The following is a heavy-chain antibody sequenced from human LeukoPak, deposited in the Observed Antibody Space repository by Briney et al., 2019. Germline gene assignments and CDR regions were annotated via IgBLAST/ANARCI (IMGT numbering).Heavy chain of an antibody. Sequence: MASETLSLTCAVYGGSFSGYYWSWIRQPPGKGLEWIGEINHSGSTNYNPSLKSRVTISVDTSKNQFSLKLSSVTAADTAVYYCARAARLAFDIWGQGTTVTVSS. V-gene: IGHV4-34*01. D-gene: IGHD2-21*02. CDR2: INHSGST. CDR3: ARAARLAFDI. CDR1: GGSFSGYY. J-gene: IGHJ3*02.